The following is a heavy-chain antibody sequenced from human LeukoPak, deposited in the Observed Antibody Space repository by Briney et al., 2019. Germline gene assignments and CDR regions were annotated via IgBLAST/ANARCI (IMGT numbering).Heavy chain of an antibody. V-gene: IGHV5-51*01. CDR1: GYSFSTYW. D-gene: IGHD6-13*01. CDR3: ARRADSSTWYRAFDI. Sequence: GESLKISCKGSGYSFSTYWIAWVRQMPGKGLELMGIIYPGGSDTRYSPSFQGQVTISADKSISTAYLQWSTLKASDTAMHYCARRADSSTWYRAFDIWGQGTMVTVS. CDR2: IYPGGSDT. J-gene: IGHJ3*02.